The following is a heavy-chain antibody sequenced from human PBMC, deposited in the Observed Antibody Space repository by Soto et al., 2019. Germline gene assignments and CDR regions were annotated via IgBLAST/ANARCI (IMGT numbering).Heavy chain of an antibody. V-gene: IGHV4-34*01. D-gene: IGHD4-17*01. J-gene: IGHJ5*02. CDR3: ASRVATVTSNFDP. CDR2: INHSGST. CDR1: GGSFRGYY. Sequence: QVQLQQWGAGLLKPSETLSLTCAVYGGSFRGYYWSWIRQPPGKGLEWIGEINHSGSTNYNPSLKSRVTISVDTSKNQFSLKLSSVTSADTAVYYGASRVATVTSNFDPWGQGTLVTVSS.